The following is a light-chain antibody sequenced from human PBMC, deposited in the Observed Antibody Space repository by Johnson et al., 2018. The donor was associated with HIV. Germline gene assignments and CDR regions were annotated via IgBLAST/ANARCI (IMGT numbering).Light chain of an antibody. CDR3: GTLDSSLSGYV. V-gene: IGLV1-51*02. J-gene: IGLJ1*01. CDR1: SSNIGNNY. Sequence: QSVLTQAPSVSAAPGQKVTISCSGSSSNIGNNYVSWYQQLPGTAPKLLIYENNKRPSGIPDRFCGSKSGTSATLGITGLQTGDEADYYCGTLDSSLSGYVFGTGTKVTVL. CDR2: ENN.